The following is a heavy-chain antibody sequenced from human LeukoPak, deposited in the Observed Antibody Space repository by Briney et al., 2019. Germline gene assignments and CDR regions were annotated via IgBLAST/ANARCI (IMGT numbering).Heavy chain of an antibody. V-gene: IGHV3-33*01. CDR3: ARDRSFYNSWQLAPDAFDI. J-gene: IGHJ3*02. D-gene: IGHD6-6*01. CDR2: IWYDGSNK. CDR1: GFTFSSYG. Sequence: GGSLRLSFAASGFTFSSYGMHWVRQAPSKGLEWGAVIWYDGSNKYYADSVKGRFTISRDNSKNTLYLQMNSLRAEDTAVYYCARDRSFYNSWQLAPDAFDIWGQGTMVTVSS.